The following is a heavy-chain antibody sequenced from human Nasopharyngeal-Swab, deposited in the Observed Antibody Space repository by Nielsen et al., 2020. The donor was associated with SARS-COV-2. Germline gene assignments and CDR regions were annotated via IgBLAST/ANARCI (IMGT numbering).Heavy chain of an antibody. CDR3: ARGITMIRGATRCYYGMDV. J-gene: IGHJ6*02. D-gene: IGHD3-10*01. V-gene: IGHV3-48*03. CDR2: MSRSGGTI. Sequence: WIRQPPGKGLEWVSYMSRSGGTIYYADSVKGRFTISRDNAQDSLSLQMNSLRAEDTAVYYCARGITMIRGATRCYYGMDVWGQGTTVTVSS.